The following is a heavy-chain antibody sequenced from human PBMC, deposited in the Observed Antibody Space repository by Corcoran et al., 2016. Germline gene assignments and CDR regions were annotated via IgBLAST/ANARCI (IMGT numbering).Heavy chain of an antibody. J-gene: IGHJ6*02. D-gene: IGHD6-6*01. V-gene: IGHV1-69*01. CDR2: IIPIFGTA. CDR3: ARDSGSSSSDYYYGMDV. CDR1: GGTFSSYA. Sequence: QVQLVQSGAEVKKPGSSVKVSCKASGGTFSSYAISWVRQAPGQGLEWMGGIIPIFGTANYAQKFQGRVTITADESTSTDYMELSSLRSEDTAVYYCARDSGSSSSDYYYGMDVWGQGTTVTVSS.